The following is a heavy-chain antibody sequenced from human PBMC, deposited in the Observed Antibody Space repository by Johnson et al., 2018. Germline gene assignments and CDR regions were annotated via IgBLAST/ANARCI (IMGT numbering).Heavy chain of an antibody. CDR2: ISYDGSNK. Sequence: QVQLVESGGGVVQPGRSXRLSCAASGFTFSSYGMHWVRQAPGKGLEWVAVISYDGSNKYYADSVKGRFTISRDNSKNPLYLQMNSLRAEDTAVYYCAKDHSGYSSGWLYYYYYYGMDVWGQGTTVTVSS. V-gene: IGHV3-30*18. CDR1: GFTFSSYG. D-gene: IGHD6-19*01. J-gene: IGHJ6*02. CDR3: AKDHSGYSSGWLYYYYYYGMDV.